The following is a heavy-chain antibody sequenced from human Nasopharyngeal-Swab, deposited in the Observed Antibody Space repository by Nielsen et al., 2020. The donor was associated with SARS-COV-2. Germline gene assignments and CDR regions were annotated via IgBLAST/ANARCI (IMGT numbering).Heavy chain of an antibody. J-gene: IGHJ4*02. V-gene: IGHV1-46*01. CDR3: AREEDIVVVPAAGLDY. D-gene: IGHD2-2*01. CDR1: GYTFTSYY. Sequence: ASVKVSCKASGYTFTSYYMHWVRQAPGQGLEWMGIINPSGGSTSYAQKFQGRVTMTRDTSTSTVYVELSSLRSEDTAVYYCAREEDIVVVPAAGLDYWGQGTLVTVSS. CDR2: INPSGGST.